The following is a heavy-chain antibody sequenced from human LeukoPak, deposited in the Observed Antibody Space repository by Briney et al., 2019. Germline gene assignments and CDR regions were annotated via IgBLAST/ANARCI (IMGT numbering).Heavy chain of an antibody. CDR1: GYSFTTYW. V-gene: IGHV5-51*01. Sequence: GESLKISCEASGYSFTTYWIGWVRQMPGKGLEWMGIIYPGDSDTRYSPSFQGQVTISADKSISTAYLQWSSLKASDTAMYYCARHAGSGSYYSRAIDYWGQETLVTVSS. CDR3: ARHAGSGSYYSRAIDY. D-gene: IGHD3-10*01. CDR2: IYPGDSDT. J-gene: IGHJ4*02.